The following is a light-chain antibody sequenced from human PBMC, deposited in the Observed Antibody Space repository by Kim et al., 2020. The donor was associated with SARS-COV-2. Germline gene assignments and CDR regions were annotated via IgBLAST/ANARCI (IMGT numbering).Light chain of an antibody. Sequence: PGERATLSCRASQSVSSNNLAWYQQKPGQAPRLLIYGASSRATGFPDRFSGSGSGTDFTLTISRLEPEDFAVYYCQQYGSSPLTFGGGTKV. CDR2: GAS. CDR3: QQYGSSPLT. CDR1: QSVSSNN. V-gene: IGKV3-20*01. J-gene: IGKJ4*01.